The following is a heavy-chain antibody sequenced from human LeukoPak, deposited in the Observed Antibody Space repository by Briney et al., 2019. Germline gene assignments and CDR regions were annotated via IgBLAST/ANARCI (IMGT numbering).Heavy chain of an antibody. D-gene: IGHD3-16*01. CDR1: GGTFSSYA. Sequence: SVKVSCKASGGTFSSYALSWVRQAPGQGLEWMGGIIPIFGTANYVQKFQGRVTITADESTSTAYMELSSLRSEDTAVYYCAGGGPGGRDYYYGMDVWGQGTTVTVSS. J-gene: IGHJ6*02. CDR2: IIPIFGTA. V-gene: IGHV1-69*13. CDR3: AGGGPGGRDYYYGMDV.